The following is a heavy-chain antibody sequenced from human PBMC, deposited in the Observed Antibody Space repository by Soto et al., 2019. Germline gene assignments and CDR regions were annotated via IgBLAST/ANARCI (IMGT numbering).Heavy chain of an antibody. CDR3: ARVLGASRERYYFDY. V-gene: IGHV1-3*01. J-gene: IGHJ4*02. CDR1: GYTFTSYA. D-gene: IGHD1-26*01. Sequence: QVQLVQSGAEVKKPGASVKVSCKASGYTFTSYAMHWVRQAPGQRLEWMGWINAGNGNTKYSQKFQGRVTITRDTSASTAYMELSSLRSEDTGVYYCARVLGASRERYYFDYWGQGTLVTVSS. CDR2: INAGNGNT.